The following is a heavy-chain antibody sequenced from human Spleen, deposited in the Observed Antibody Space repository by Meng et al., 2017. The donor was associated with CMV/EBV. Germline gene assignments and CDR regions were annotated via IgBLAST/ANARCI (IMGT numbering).Heavy chain of an antibody. V-gene: IGHV3-11*01. CDR2: IGNSGSSI. CDR3: ARESFSYYFDY. CDR1: GFTFSDYY. D-gene: IGHD2-21*01. J-gene: IGHJ4*02. Sequence: GSLRLSCAASGFTFSDYYMTWIRQAPGKGLEWVSYIGNSGSSIYYADSVKGRFTISRDNAKNSLYLQMNSLRAEDTAVYYCARESFSYYFDYWGQGTLVTVSS.